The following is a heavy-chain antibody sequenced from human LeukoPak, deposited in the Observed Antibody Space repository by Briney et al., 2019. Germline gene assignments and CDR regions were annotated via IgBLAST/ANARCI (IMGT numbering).Heavy chain of an antibody. CDR1: GDSISSSSYY. CDR2: IYYSGST. D-gene: IGHD3-22*01. CDR3: ARYWGPYDNSGAYLDY. V-gene: IGHV4-39*01. J-gene: IGHJ4*02. Sequence: TSETLSLTCTVSGDSISSSSYYWVWLRQPPGKGLEWIATIYYSGSTYYNPSLKSRVTISVDTSKNQFSLKLSSVTAADTAMYYCARYWGPYDNSGAYLDYWGQGTLVTASS.